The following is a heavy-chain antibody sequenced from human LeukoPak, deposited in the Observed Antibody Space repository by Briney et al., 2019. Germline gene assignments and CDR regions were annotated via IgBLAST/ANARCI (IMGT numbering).Heavy chain of an antibody. V-gene: IGHV3-53*01. D-gene: IGHD2-2*01. CDR3: ARDRDCSSTSCLNDAFDI. CDR2: IYSGGST. CDR1: GGSISSYY. J-gene: IGHJ3*02. Sequence: ETLSLTCTVSGGSISSYYWSWVRQAPGKGLEWVSVIYSGGSTYYADSVKGRFTISRDNSKNTLYLQMNSLRAEDTAVYYCARDRDCSSTSCLNDAFDIWGQGTMVTVSS.